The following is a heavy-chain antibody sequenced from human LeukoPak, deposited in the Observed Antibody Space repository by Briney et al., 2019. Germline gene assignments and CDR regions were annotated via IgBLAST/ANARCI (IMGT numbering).Heavy chain of an antibody. CDR1: GGSFSGYY. D-gene: IGHD6-19*01. Sequence: PSETLSLTCAVYGGSFSGYYWSWIRQPPGKGLEWIGEINHSGSTNYNPSLKSRVTISVDTSKNQFSLKLSSVTAADTAVYYCARPPNSSGWYYFDYWGQGTLVTVSS. J-gene: IGHJ4*02. CDR3: ARPPNSSGWYYFDY. CDR2: INHSGST. V-gene: IGHV4-34*01.